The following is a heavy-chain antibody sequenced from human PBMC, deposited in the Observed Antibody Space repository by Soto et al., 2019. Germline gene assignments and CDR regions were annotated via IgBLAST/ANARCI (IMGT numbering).Heavy chain of an antibody. D-gene: IGHD6-19*01. CDR2: ISYDGSSK. CDR1: GFTFSSYA. CDR3: AKGGRQWLVTSDFNY. Sequence: PGGSLRLSCAASGFTFSSYAMHWVRQAPGKGLEWVAVISYDGSSKYYADSVKGRFTISRDNSKNTLYLQMNSLRAEDTAVYYCAKGGRQWLVTSDFNYWGQGALVTVSS. J-gene: IGHJ4*02. V-gene: IGHV3-30-3*01.